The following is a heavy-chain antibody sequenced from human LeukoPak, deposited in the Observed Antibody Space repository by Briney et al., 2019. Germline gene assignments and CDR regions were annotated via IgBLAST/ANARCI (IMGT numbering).Heavy chain of an antibody. CDR2: INHSGST. J-gene: IGHJ6*03. CDR3: ARVYRITMVRGVIRGYYYMDV. Sequence: SETLSLTCAVYGGSFSGYYWSWIRQPPGKGLEWIGEINHSGSTNYNPSLKSRVTISVDTSKNQFSLKLSSVTAADTAVYYCARVYRITMVRGVIRGYYYMDVWGKGTTVTVSS. CDR1: GGSFSGYY. D-gene: IGHD3-10*01. V-gene: IGHV4-34*01.